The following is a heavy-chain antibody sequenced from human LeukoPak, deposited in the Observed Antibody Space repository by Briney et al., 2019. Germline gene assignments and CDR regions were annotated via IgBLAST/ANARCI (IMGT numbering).Heavy chain of an antibody. CDR2: ISAYNGNT. CDR1: GHTFTSYG. V-gene: IGHV1-18*01. D-gene: IGHD6-19*01. Sequence: GASVKVSCKASGHTFTSYGISWVRQAPGQGLEWMGWISAYNGNTNYAQKLQGRVTMTTDTSTSTAYMELRSLRSDDTAVYYCARLIAVAAPGAFDIWGQGTMVTVSS. CDR3: ARLIAVAAPGAFDI. J-gene: IGHJ3*02.